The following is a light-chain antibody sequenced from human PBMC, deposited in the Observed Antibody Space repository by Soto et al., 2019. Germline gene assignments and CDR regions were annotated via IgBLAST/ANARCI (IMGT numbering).Light chain of an antibody. J-gene: IGKJ4*01. V-gene: IGKV1-9*01. Sequence: DIQLTQSPSFLSASVGDRVSITCRASQDIGLFLAWYQQIPGQAPRLLMYGSSRLENGVPSRFSGSESGTEFTLTVSSLQPEDFGTHYCQQLKSYPLSFGGGTKVDIK. CDR2: GSS. CDR3: QQLKSYPLS. CDR1: QDIGLF.